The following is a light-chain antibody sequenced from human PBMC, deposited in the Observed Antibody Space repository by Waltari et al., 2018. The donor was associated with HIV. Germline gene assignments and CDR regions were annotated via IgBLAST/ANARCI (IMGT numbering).Light chain of an antibody. CDR1: SSNIGSNY. CDR2: RNN. J-gene: IGLJ2*01. Sequence: QSVLTQPPSASGTPGRRVTISCSGSSSNIGSNYVYWYQQLPGTAPKLLIYRNNQRPSGVPDRFSGSKSGTSASLAISGLRSEDEADYYCAAWDDSLSGLVFGGGTKLTVL. V-gene: IGLV1-47*01. CDR3: AAWDDSLSGLV.